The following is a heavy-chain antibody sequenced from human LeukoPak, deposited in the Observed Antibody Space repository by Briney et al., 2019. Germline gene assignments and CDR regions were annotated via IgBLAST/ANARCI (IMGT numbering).Heavy chain of an antibody. CDR3: ASALLATAVAGY. CDR1: GFTFSSSA. J-gene: IGHJ4*02. Sequence: GGSLRLSCAASGFTFSSSAMSWVRQAPGKGLEWVSAISNNGGYTYYADSVKGRFTISRDNAKNSLYLQMNSLRAEDTAVYYCASALLATAVAGYWGQGTLVTVSS. D-gene: IGHD6-19*01. CDR2: ISNNGGYT. V-gene: IGHV3-21*01.